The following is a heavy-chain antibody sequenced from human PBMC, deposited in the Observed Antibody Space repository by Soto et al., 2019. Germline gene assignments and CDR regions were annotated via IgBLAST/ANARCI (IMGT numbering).Heavy chain of an antibody. J-gene: IGHJ4*02. D-gene: IGHD3-9*01. CDR3: ARSTRYFDWCYFDY. CDR1: GYTFTSYG. CDR2: ISAYNGNT. V-gene: IGHV1-18*01. Sequence: GASVKVSCKASGYTFTSYGISWVRQAPGQGLEWMGWISAYNGNTNYAQKLQGRVTMTTDTSTSTAYMELRSLRSDDTAVYYCARSTRYFDWCYFDYWGQGTLVTVSS.